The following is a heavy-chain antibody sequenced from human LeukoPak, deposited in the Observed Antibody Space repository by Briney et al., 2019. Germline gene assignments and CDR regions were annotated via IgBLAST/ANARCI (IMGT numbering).Heavy chain of an antibody. J-gene: IGHJ1*01. CDR1: GFTFSSYG. CDR2: ISHDGSNK. V-gene: IGHV3-30*03. CDR3: ARTASRGPQSAESFHH. Sequence: GGSLRLSCAASGFTFSSYGMRWVRQAPGKGLEWVAVISHDGSNKYYADSVKGRFTISRDNSKNTLYLQMNSLRAEDTAVYYCARTASRGPQSAESFHHWGQGTLVTVSS.